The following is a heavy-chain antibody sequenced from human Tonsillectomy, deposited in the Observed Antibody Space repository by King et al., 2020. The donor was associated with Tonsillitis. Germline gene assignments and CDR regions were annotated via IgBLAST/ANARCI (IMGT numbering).Heavy chain of an antibody. J-gene: IGHJ4*02. V-gene: IGHV3-30-3*01. CDR2: ISYDGSDK. D-gene: IGHD3-10*01. CDR3: ARDGGEYYFEY. CDR1: GFTFSNYA. Sequence: VQLVESGGGVVQPGRSLRLSCAASGFTFSNYAMHWVRQAPGKGLEWVAVISYDGSDKYYTDSVKGRLTISRDNSKNTLYLQMNSLRAEDTALYYCARDGGEYYFEYWGLGTLVTVSS.